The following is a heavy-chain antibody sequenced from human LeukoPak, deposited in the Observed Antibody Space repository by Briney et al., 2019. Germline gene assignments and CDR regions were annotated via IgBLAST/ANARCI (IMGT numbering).Heavy chain of an antibody. D-gene: IGHD6-19*01. CDR1: GGTFSSYG. CDR2: IIPTLGIA. Sequence: AASVKVSCKASGGTFSSYGISWVRQAPGQGLEWMGRIIPTLGIANYAQKLQGRVTIIADKSTNTAYMEMSSLRSEDTAVYYCARCVSDGSGWYGGDYYYYMDVWGKGTTVTVSS. CDR3: ARCVSDGSGWYGGDYYYYMDV. J-gene: IGHJ6*03. V-gene: IGHV1-69*04.